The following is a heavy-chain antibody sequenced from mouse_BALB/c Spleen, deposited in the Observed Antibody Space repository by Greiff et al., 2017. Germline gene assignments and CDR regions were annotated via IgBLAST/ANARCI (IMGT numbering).Heavy chain of an antibody. V-gene: IGHV5-17*02. D-gene: IGHD2-4*01. J-gene: IGHJ4*01. Sequence: EVMLVESGGGLVQPGGSRKLSCAASGFTFSSFGMHWVRQAPEKGLEWVAYISSGSSTIYYADTVKGRFTISRDNPKNTLFLQMTSLRSEDTAMYYCARGLRRGGYAMDYWGQGTSVTVSS. CDR1: GFTFSSFG. CDR3: ARGLRRGGYAMDY. CDR2: ISSGSSTI.